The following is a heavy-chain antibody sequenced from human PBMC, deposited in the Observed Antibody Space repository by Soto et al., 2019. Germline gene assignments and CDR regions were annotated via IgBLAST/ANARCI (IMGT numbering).Heavy chain of an antibody. D-gene: IGHD3-3*01. Sequence: QVQLVQSGAEVKKPGASVKVSCKASGYTFTAYGITWVRQAPGQGLEWMGWISSYNGYTNYAQKLQGRVTMTTDISTNISYMELRSLTSDDTAVYFCARYSRHDFLSDSTSPTYYFDYWGQGTLVTVSS. CDR3: ARYSRHDFLSDSTSPTYYFDY. J-gene: IGHJ4*02. CDR1: GYTFTAYG. CDR2: ISSYNGYT. V-gene: IGHV1-18*01.